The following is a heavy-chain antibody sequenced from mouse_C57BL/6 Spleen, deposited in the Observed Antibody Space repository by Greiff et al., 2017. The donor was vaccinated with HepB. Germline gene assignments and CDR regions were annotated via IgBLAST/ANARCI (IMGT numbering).Heavy chain of an antibody. Sequence: QVQLQQPGAELVRPGTSVKLSCKASGYTFTSYWMHWVKQRPGQGLEWIGVIDPSDSYTNYNQKFKGKATLTVDTSSSTAYMQLSSLTSEDSAVYYCARERDSSGSYVDYWGQGTTLTVSS. CDR2: IDPSDSYT. D-gene: IGHD3-2*02. CDR1: GYTFTSYW. V-gene: IGHV1-59*01. CDR3: ARERDSSGSYVDY. J-gene: IGHJ2*01.